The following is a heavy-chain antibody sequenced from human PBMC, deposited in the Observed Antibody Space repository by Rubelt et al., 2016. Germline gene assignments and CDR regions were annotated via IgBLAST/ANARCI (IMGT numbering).Heavy chain of an antibody. V-gene: IGHV4-39*01. CDR1: SGSISSSSPY. D-gene: IGHD1-26*01. CDR3: ARPSSSGSYGY. J-gene: IGHJ4*02. Sequence: QLQLQESGPGLVKPSETLSLTCTVSSGSISSSSPYWGWVRQPPGKGLEWIGSVYYSGHPYYNTPLKRRVTLSVDTSKNQISLKLGSVTAADTAVYYCARPSSSGSYGYWGQGTLVTVSS. CDR2: VYYSGHP.